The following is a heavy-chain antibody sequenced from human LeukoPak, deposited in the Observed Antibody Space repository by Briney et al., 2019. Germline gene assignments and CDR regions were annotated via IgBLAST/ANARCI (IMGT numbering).Heavy chain of an antibody. D-gene: IGHD5-18*01. CDR1: GLTFSSYW. Sequence: GGSLRLPCAASGLTFSSYWMTWVRQAPGKGLEWVANINQDGSTKYYVDSVQGRFTISRDNARSSLYLQMNSLRAEDTAVYYCATDRGYPQFDYWGQGTLVTVSS. V-gene: IGHV3-7*01. J-gene: IGHJ4*02. CDR2: INQDGSTK. CDR3: ATDRGYPQFDY.